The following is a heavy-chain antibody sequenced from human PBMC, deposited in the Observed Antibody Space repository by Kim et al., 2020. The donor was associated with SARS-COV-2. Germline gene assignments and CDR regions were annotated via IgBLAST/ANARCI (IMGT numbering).Heavy chain of an antibody. J-gene: IGHJ4*02. D-gene: IGHD2-2*01. CDR3: ARSPCSTSCHPIFDY. V-gene: IGHV4-31*02. Sequence: SRESRVNISVETSKSQFSLKLSDVTAADTAVYYCARSPCSTSCHPIFDYWGQGTLVTVSS.